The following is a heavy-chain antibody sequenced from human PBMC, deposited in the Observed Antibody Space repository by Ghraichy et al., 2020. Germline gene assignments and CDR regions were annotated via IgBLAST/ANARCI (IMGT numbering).Heavy chain of an antibody. J-gene: IGHJ6*02. V-gene: IGHV4-39*02. Sequence: SETLSLTCTVSSGSISSDAYYWGCIRQPPGKGLEWIGSIHYSGSTYYNPSLKSRVTISVDTSKNLFSLKLPSVTAADTAVYYCARDRGLRSSYREGNNYYHGMDVWGQGTTVAVSS. D-gene: IGHD3-3*01. CDR2: IHYSGST. CDR3: ARDRGLRSSYREGNNYYHGMDV. CDR1: SGSISSDAYY.